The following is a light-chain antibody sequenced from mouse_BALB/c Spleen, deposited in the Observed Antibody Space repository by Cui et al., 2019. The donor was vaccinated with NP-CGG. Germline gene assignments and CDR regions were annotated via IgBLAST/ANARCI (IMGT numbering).Light chain of an antibody. CDR1: TGAVTTSNY. J-gene: IGLJ1*01. Sequence: QAVVTQESALTTSPGETVTLTCRSSTGAVTTSNYANWVQEKPDHLFTGLIGGTNNRAPGVPARFSGSLIGDKAALTITGAQTDDEAIYFCALWYSTHWVFGGGTKLTVL. CDR2: GTN. V-gene: IGLV1*01. CDR3: ALWYSTHWV.